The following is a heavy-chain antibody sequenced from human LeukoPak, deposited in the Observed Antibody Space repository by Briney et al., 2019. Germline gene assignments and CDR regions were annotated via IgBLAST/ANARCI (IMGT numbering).Heavy chain of an antibody. V-gene: IGHV3-30*02. CDR2: MQYDGSNK. J-gene: IGHJ4*02. CDR3: AKDAGLGGDRDY. CDR1: GFTFTSYG. Sequence: GGSLRLSCKTSGFTFTSYGVHWFRQAPGKGLEWLTFMQYDGSNKYGDPLMGRFTMSRDNSKNTVYLHMKNLRAEDTAVYYCAKDAGLGGDRDYWGQGTLVTVSS. D-gene: IGHD2-21*01.